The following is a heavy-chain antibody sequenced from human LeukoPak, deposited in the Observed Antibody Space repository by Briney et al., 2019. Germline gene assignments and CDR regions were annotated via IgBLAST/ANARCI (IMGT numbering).Heavy chain of an antibody. V-gene: IGHV3-9*01. Sequence: GGSLRLSCAGSGFIFNNYAMHWVRQPPGKGLEWVSGISWNSGSIDYADSVKGRFTISRDNAKNSLYLQMNSLRAEDTAVYYCACPPPGWGTGFDYWGQGTLVTVSS. D-gene: IGHD1-14*01. J-gene: IGHJ4*02. CDR3: ACPPPGWGTGFDY. CDR1: GFIFNNYA. CDR2: ISWNSGSI.